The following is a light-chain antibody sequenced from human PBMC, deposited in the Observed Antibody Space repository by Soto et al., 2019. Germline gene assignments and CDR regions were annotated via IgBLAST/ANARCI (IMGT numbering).Light chain of an antibody. V-gene: IGKV1-5*03. J-gene: IGKJ4*01. CDR1: HTVNTW. CDR2: KAS. CDR3: HQYDSAPLT. Sequence: DVQMTQSPSTLSASVGDRVTITCRASHTVNTWLAWYQQKPGRAPNLLIHKASTLETGVPSRFSGSGSGTEFTLLISSLQPDDFATYYCHQYDSAPLTFGGGTKVEIK.